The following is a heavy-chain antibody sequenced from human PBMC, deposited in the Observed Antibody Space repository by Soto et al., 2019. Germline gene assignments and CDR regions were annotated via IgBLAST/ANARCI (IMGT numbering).Heavy chain of an antibody. V-gene: IGHV4-31*03. J-gene: IGHJ4*02. CDR2: IYYSGST. CDR1: GGSISSGGYY. Sequence: TLSLTCTVSGGSISSGGYYWSWIRQHPGKGLEWIGYIYYSGSTYYNPSLKSRVTISVDTSKNQFSLKLSSVTAADTAVYYCARGTLHYDILTGYLDYWGQGTLVTVSS. CDR3: ARGTLHYDILTGYLDY. D-gene: IGHD3-9*01.